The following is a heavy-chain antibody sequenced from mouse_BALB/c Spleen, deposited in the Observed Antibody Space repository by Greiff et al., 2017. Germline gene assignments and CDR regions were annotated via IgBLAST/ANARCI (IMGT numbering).Heavy chain of an antibody. Sequence: EVMLVESGAELVKPGASVKLSCTASGFNIKDTYMHWVKQRPEQGLEWIGRIDPANGNTKYDPKFQGKATITADTSSNTAYLQLSSLTSEDTAVYYCARSNYGNYAWFAYWGQGTLVTVSA. CDR3: ARSNYGNYAWFAY. D-gene: IGHD2-1*01. J-gene: IGHJ3*01. CDR1: GFNIKDTY. CDR2: IDPANGNT. V-gene: IGHV14-3*02.